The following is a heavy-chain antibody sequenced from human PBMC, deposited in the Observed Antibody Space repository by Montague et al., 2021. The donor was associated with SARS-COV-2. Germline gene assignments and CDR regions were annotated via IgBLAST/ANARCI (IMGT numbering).Heavy chain of an antibody. CDR2: INQSGSD. J-gene: IGHJ5*01. Sequence: SETLSLTCAVYGGSISGYDWTWIRQSPGKGLEWIGGINQSGSDKYKPSLKSRVTISVDTSKNQFSLKLSSVTAADTAVYYCARGLMTINIMVVIMSGASTWLDSWGQGTLVTVSP. V-gene: IGHV4-34*01. D-gene: IGHD2-21*01. CDR3: ARGLMTINIMVVIMSGASTWLDS. CDR1: GGSISGYD.